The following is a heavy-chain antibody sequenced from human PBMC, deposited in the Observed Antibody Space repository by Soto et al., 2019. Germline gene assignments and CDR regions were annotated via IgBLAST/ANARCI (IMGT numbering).Heavy chain of an antibody. V-gene: IGHV4-59*01. D-gene: IGHD3-22*01. CDR3: ARSGYYYDSSGYYYFDY. Sequence: SETLSLTCTVSGGSISSYYWSWIRQPPGKGLEWIGYIYYSGSTNYNPSLKSRVTISVDTSKNQFSPKLSSVTAADTAVYYCARSGYYYDSSGYYYFDYWGQGTLVTVSS. CDR2: IYYSGST. CDR1: GGSISSYY. J-gene: IGHJ4*02.